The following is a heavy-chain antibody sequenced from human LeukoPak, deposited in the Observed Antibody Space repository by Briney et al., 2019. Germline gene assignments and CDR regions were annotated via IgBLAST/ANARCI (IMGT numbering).Heavy chain of an antibody. D-gene: IGHD5-12*01. J-gene: IGHJ4*02. CDR2: ISYDGSNK. CDR1: GFPFSSCA. Sequence: GGSLSLSFAASGFPFSSCAMHWVRPAPGKGLGWVAVISYDGSNKYYADSVKGRFTISRDNSKNTLYLQMNSLRAEDTAVYYCARDPDVDIVATIAGYFDYWGQGTLVTVSS. CDR3: ARDPDVDIVATIAGYFDY. V-gene: IGHV3-30*04.